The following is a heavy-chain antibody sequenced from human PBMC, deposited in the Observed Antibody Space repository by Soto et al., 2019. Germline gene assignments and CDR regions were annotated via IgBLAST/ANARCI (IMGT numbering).Heavy chain of an antibody. D-gene: IGHD3-22*01. CDR1: GGSFSGYY. CDR3: ARGDMIVVVNVFDY. V-gene: IGHV4-34*01. CDR2: INHSGST. Sequence: TSETLSLTCAVYGGSFSGYYWSWIRQPPGKGLEWIGEINHSGSTNYNPSLKSRVTISVDTSKNQFSLKLSSVTAADTAVYYCARGDMIVVVNVFDYWGQGTLVTVSS. J-gene: IGHJ4*02.